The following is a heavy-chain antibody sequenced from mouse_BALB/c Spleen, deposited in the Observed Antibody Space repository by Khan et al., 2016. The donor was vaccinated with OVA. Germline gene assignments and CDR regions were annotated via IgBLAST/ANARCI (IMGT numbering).Heavy chain of an antibody. CDR2: ISYSGRT. Sequence: VQLQESGPGLVKPSQSLSLTCTVTGYSITSDYAWNWIRQFPGNKLEWVGYISYSGRTSYNPSLKSRISITRDTSKNQFFLQLSSGTTEDTPTDYSSRAVTITTVVATDFDYWGQGTTLTVSS. CDR1: GYSITSDYA. CDR3: SRAVTITTVVATDFDY. D-gene: IGHD1-1*01. J-gene: IGHJ2*01. V-gene: IGHV3-2*02.